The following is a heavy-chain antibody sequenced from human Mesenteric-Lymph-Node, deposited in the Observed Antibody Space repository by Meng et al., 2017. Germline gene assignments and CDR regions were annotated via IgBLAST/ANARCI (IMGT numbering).Heavy chain of an antibody. CDR2: IYNSGTA. Sequence: QVQLQESGPGLVKPSQTLSLTCTVSGGSISSSDSYWSWIRQPPGKGLEWIGYIYNSGTAYYNPSLKSRVTISVDTSKNQFSLKLNSVTAADTAVYYCARVLKGMTTVTTRYFNLWGRGTLVTVSS. CDR1: GGSISSSDSY. J-gene: IGHJ2*01. CDR3: ARVLKGMTTVTTRYFNL. D-gene: IGHD4-17*01. V-gene: IGHV4-30-4*01.